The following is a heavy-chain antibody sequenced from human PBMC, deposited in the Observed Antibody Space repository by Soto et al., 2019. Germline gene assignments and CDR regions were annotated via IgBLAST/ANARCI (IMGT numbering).Heavy chain of an antibody. V-gene: IGHV3-30-3*01. D-gene: IGHD5-18*01. CDR1: GFTFDTFA. J-gene: IGHJ6*04. CDR3: ARVNPGYNLDYCGRVDV. Sequence: QVHLVESGGSVVQPGRSLRLSCAASGFTFDTFAIHWVRQTPGKVLEWVALISYDGYNTYYADSVKGRFTISRDNSKNTLYLKMTSPIHDDTGVYYCARVNPGYNLDYCGRVDVCGEGSSVTVSS. CDR2: ISYDGYNT.